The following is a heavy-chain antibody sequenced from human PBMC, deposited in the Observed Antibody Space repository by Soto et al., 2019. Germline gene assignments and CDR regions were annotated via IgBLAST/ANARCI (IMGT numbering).Heavy chain of an antibody. CDR2: IYYSGST. D-gene: IGHD3-22*01. J-gene: IGHJ5*02. CDR3: ARDRYYEHWFDP. CDR1: GGSLSSYY. Sequence: SETLSLTCTVSGGSLSSYYWSWIRQPPGKGLEWIGYIYYSGSTNYNPSLKSRVTISVDTSKNQFSLKLSSVTAADTAVYYCARDRYYEHWFDPWGQGTLVTVSS. V-gene: IGHV4-59*01.